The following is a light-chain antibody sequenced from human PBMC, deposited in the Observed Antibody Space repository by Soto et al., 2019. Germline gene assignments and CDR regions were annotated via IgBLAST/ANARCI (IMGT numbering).Light chain of an antibody. V-gene: IGKV1-27*01. Sequence: DIQMTQSPSSLSASVGDRVTITCRASQGIGNYLAWYQQKPGKVHKLLIYAASTLQSGVPSRFSGSGSGTDFTLTISSLQPEDVATYYCQNYNSAPWTFGQGTKVEIK. CDR1: QGIGNY. J-gene: IGKJ1*01. CDR2: AAS. CDR3: QNYNSAPWT.